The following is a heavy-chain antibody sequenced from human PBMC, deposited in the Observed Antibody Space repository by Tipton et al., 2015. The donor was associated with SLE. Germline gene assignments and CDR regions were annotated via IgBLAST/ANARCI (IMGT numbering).Heavy chain of an antibody. Sequence: SLRLSCAASGFTFSSYGMHWVRQAPGKGLEWVANIKQDGSEKYYVDSVKGRFTISRDNAKNSLYLQMNSLRAEDTAVYYCARRAGFATYFDYWGQGTLVTVSS. D-gene: IGHD6-19*01. CDR1: GFTFSSYG. J-gene: IGHJ4*02. CDR3: ARRAGFATYFDY. V-gene: IGHV3-7*01. CDR2: IKQDGSEK.